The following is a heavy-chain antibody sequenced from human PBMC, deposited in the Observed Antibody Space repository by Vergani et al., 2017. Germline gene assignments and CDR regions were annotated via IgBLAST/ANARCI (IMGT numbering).Heavy chain of an antibody. D-gene: IGHD3-16*02. CDR3: ARVRPDDYVWGCYREIDY. CDR2: ISSSSSTI. V-gene: IGHV3-48*04. CDR1: GFTFSSYS. J-gene: IGHJ4*02. Sequence: EVQLVESGGGLVQPGGSLRLSCAASGFTFSSYSMNWVRQAPGKGLEWVSYISSSSSTIYYADSVKGRFTISRDNAKNSLYLQMNSLRAEDTAVYYCARVRPDDYVWGCYREIDYWGQGTLVTVSS.